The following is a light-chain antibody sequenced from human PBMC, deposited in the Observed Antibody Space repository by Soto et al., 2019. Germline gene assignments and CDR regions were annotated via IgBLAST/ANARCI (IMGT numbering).Light chain of an antibody. CDR3: QQYGNSRGT. J-gene: IGKJ1*01. V-gene: IGKV3-20*01. Sequence: ETVLTQSPATLSLSPGERATLSCRASQSVSRYLAWYQQKPGQAPRLLIYGASSRATGIPDRFSGSGSGTDFTLTISGLEPEDFAVYYCQQYGNSRGTFGQGTKVDIK. CDR2: GAS. CDR1: QSVSRY.